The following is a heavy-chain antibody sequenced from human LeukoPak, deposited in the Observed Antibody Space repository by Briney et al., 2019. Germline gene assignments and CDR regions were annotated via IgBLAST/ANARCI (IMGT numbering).Heavy chain of an antibody. Sequence: SETLSLTCTVSGGSISSSTYYWGWIRQPPGKGLEWIGSMYYSGNIYYNPSLKSRVTISVDTSKNQLSLKLSSVTAADTAVYYCAKDAVHCSGGSCYSDGHYYYMDVWGKGTTVTVSS. CDR1: GGSISSSTYY. CDR2: MYYSGNI. J-gene: IGHJ6*03. V-gene: IGHV4-39*07. CDR3: AKDAVHCSGGSCYSDGHYYYMDV. D-gene: IGHD2-15*01.